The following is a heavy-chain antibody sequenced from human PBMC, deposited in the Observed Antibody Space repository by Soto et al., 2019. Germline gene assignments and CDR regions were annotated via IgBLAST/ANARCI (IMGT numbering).Heavy chain of an antibody. CDR2: ISSSSSYI. CDR1: GFTFSSYS. J-gene: IGHJ3*02. Sequence: GGSLRLSCAASGFTFSSYSMNWVRQAPGKGLEWVSSISSSSSYIYYADSVKGRFTISRDNAKNSLYLQMNSLRAEDTAVYYCARETSGDVDAFDIWGQGTMVTVSS. V-gene: IGHV3-21*01. D-gene: IGHD7-27*01. CDR3: ARETSGDVDAFDI.